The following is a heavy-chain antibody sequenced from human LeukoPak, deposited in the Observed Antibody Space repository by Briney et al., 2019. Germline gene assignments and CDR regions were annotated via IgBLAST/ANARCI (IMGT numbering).Heavy chain of an antibody. CDR2: IYTSGST. Sequence: SETLSLTCTVSSGSISSYYWNWIRQPAGKGLEWIGRIYTSGSTTYNPSLKSRVTMSVDTSKNQFSLKLSSVTAADTAVYYCARGLRIAARLRDYWGQGTLVTVSS. J-gene: IGHJ4*02. CDR3: ARGLRIAARLRDY. V-gene: IGHV4-4*07. D-gene: IGHD6-6*01. CDR1: SGSISSYY.